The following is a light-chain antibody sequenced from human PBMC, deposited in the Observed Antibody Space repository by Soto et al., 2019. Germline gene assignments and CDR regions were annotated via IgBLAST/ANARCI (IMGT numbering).Light chain of an antibody. Sequence: EIVMTQSPATLSVSPGERATLSCRASQSVSSNLAWYQQKPGQAPRLLIYDASSRATGIPDRFSGSGSGTDFTLTISRLEPEDFAVYYCQHYGTSTGMFGQGTKVDIK. V-gene: IGKV3-20*01. CDR2: DAS. CDR1: QSVSSN. J-gene: IGKJ1*01. CDR3: QHYGTSTGM.